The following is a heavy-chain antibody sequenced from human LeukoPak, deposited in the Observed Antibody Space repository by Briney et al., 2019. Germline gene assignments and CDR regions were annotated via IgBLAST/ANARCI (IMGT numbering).Heavy chain of an antibody. V-gene: IGHV1-69*05. CDR2: IIPIFGTA. D-gene: IGHD3-22*01. CDR1: GGNFSSYA. CDR3: ARSSGYYYLNWFDP. J-gene: IGHJ5*02. Sequence: GSSVKVSCKASGGNFSSYAISWVRQAPGQGLEWMGGIIPIFGTANYAQKFQGRVTITTDESTSTAYMELSSLRSEDTAVYYCARSSGYYYLNWFDPWGQGTLVTVSS.